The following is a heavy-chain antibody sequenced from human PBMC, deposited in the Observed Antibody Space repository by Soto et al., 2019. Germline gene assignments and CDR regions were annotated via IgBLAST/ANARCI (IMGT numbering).Heavy chain of an antibody. CDR2: ISAYNGNT. CDR3: ARRRRGDYGDYPSWFDP. D-gene: IGHD4-17*01. V-gene: IGHV1-18*01. J-gene: IGHJ5*02. Sequence: QVQLVQSGAEVKKPGASVKVSCKASGYTFTSYGISWVRQAPGQGLEWMGWISAYNGNTNYAQKLQGRVTMTTDTSTSKAYMELGSLRSDDTAVYYCARRRRGDYGDYPSWFDPWGQGTLVTVSS. CDR1: GYTFTSYG.